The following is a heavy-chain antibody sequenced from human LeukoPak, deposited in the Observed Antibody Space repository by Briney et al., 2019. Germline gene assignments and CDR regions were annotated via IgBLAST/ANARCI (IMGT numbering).Heavy chain of an antibody. V-gene: IGHV4-59*01. D-gene: IGHD1-26*01. Sequence: SETLSLTCTVSGGSIGSFYWSWIRQPPGKGLEWIGYYSGSTNYNPSLKSRVTISIDTSKNQFSQKLSSVTAADTAVYYCARSSGSYFDYWGQGTLVTVSS. CDR2: YYSGST. CDR3: ARSSGSYFDY. CDR1: GGSIGSFY. J-gene: IGHJ4*02.